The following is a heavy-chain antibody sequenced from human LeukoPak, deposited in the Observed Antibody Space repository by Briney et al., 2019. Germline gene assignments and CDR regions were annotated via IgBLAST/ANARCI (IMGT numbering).Heavy chain of an antibody. D-gene: IGHD4-17*01. J-gene: IGHJ4*02. Sequence: SETLSLTCSVSGGPISGYYWTGFRKPPGKELKGIGNIYYTGSTNYNPSLKSRVIISIDTSKNQFSLRLSSVTAADTAVYYCAALGDYAVFGLDYWGQGTLVTVSS. V-gene: IGHV4-59*08. CDR2: IYYTGST. CDR1: GGPISGYY. CDR3: AALGDYAVFGLDY.